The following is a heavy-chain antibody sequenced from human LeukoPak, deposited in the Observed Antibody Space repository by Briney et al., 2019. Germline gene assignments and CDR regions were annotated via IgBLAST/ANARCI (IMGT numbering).Heavy chain of an antibody. V-gene: IGHV4-59*12. D-gene: IGHD4-11*01. CDR3: ARNRGSTVITDHYYYYYMDV. CDR1: GGSISSYY. CDR2: IYYSGST. J-gene: IGHJ6*03. Sequence: SETLSLTCTVSGGSISSYYWSWIRQPPGKGLEWIGYIYYSGSTNYNPSLKSRVTISVDTSKNQFSLKPSSVTAADTAVYYCARNRGSTVITDHYYYYYMDVWGKGTTVTVSS.